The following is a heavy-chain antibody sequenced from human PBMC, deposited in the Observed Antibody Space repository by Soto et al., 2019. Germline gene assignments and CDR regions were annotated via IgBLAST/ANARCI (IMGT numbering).Heavy chain of an antibody. CDR2: IHSSGSI. J-gene: IGHJ1*01. V-gene: IGHV4-30-4*01. CDR1: GGSISSDDYY. D-gene: IGHD3-22*01. Sequence: KPSETLSLTCTVSGGSISSDDYYWSWIRQAPGRGLEWIGYIHSSGSIYYNQSLKSRATMSIDTAGNQFSLKVSSVTVADTAVYYCARDLDGLHDDTSGPFPRPGWGQGTLVTVSS. CDR3: ARDLDGLHDDTSGPFPRPG.